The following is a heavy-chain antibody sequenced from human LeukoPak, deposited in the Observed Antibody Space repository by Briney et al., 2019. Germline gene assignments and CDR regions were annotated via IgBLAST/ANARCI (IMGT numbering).Heavy chain of an antibody. Sequence: PGGSLRLSCAASGFTFSSCGMHWVRQAPGKGLEWVAVIWYDGSNKYYADSGKGRFTISRDNSKNTLYLQMNSLRAEDTAVYYCAKASDYYDSSGYYDYWGQGTLVTVSS. J-gene: IGHJ4*02. V-gene: IGHV3-33*06. D-gene: IGHD3-22*01. CDR2: IWYDGSNK. CDR1: GFTFSSCG. CDR3: AKASDYYDSSGYYDY.